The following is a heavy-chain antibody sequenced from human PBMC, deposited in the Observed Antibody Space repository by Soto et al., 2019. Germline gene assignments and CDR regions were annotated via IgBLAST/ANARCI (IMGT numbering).Heavy chain of an antibody. Sequence: GGSLRLSCVASGFTFSSYAMSWVRQAPGKGLEWVSAISGSGGSTYYADSVKGRFTISRDNSKNTLYLQMNSLRAEDTAVYYCANDKITDRKVATIRPFDYWGQGTLVTVSS. D-gene: IGHD5-12*01. CDR3: ANDKITDRKVATIRPFDY. V-gene: IGHV3-23*01. CDR2: ISGSGGST. J-gene: IGHJ4*02. CDR1: GFTFSSYA.